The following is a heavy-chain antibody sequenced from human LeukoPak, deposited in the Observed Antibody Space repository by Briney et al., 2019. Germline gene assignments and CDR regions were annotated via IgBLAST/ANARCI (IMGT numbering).Heavy chain of an antibody. Sequence: GGSLRLSCAASGFTFTYFGIHWVRQAPGKGLEWVAYDGSSKYYSDSVKGRFTISRDNSKSTLYLQMNSLRAEDTAVYYCAKDRGYYDSSGYYYPDAFDIWGQGTMVTVSS. CDR1: GFTFTYFG. D-gene: IGHD3-22*01. J-gene: IGHJ3*02. CDR3: AKDRGYYDSSGYYYPDAFDI. V-gene: IGHV3-30*02. CDR2: DGSSK.